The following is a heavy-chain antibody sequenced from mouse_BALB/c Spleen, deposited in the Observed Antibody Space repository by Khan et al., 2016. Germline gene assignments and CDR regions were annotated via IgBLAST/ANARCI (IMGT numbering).Heavy chain of an antibody. CDR2: ISSGSSTI. V-gene: IGHV5-17*02. CDR3: AISGGIYWFAY. CDR1: GFTFSGFG. J-gene: IGHJ3*01. Sequence: EVELVESGGGLVQPGGSRKLSCAASGFTFSGFGMHWVRQAPEKGLEWVAYISSGSSTIYYADTVKGRFTISRENPKNHRVLQMTRQRSDDKAMYYCAISGGIYWFAYWVQGTLVTVSA. D-gene: IGHD3-1*01.